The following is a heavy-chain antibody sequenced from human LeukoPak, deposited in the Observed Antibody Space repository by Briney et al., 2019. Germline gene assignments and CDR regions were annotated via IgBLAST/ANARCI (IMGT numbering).Heavy chain of an antibody. CDR3: ARDKVRGSNWGSSFNY. CDR2: IKHDKGEV. J-gene: IGHJ4*02. V-gene: IGHV3-7*01. CDR1: GFTFNNYW. D-gene: IGHD7-27*01. Sequence: AGGSLRLSCAASGFTFNNYWMSWVRQAPGKGLEWVANIKHDKGEVYYVDSVKGRFTISRDNSKNLLYLQMNSLRAEDTAVYYCARDKVRGSNWGSSFNYWGQGTLVTVSS.